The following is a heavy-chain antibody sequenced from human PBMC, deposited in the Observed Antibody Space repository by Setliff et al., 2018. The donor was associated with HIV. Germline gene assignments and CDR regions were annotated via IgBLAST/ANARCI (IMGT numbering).Heavy chain of an antibody. CDR2: MSTYSGNT. J-gene: IGHJ6*03. CDR1: GGNFKNYI. V-gene: IGHV1-18*01. CDR3: ARTVKTTLGDLLSPYYYYMDL. Sequence: ASVKVSCKASGGNFKNYILAWVRQAPGQGLEWMGWMSTYSGNTDYAQNVQGRFTMTSDTSTTTAYMELRNLRSNDSAVYYCARTVKTTLGDLLSPYYYYMDLWGKGTTVTVSS. D-gene: IGHD3-16*01.